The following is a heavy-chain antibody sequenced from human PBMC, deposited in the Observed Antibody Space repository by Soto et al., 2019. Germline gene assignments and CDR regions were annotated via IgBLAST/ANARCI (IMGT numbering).Heavy chain of an antibody. CDR2: INHSGST. CDR1: GGSFSGYY. Sequence: SETLSLTCAVYGGSFSGYYWSWIRQPPGKGLEWIGEINHSGSTNYNPSLKSRVTISVDRSKNQFSLKLTSVTAEDTAVYYCATSYGNAWYTYWGQGTQVTVSS. CDR3: ATSYGNAWYTY. D-gene: IGHD6-13*01. J-gene: IGHJ4*02. V-gene: IGHV4-34*01.